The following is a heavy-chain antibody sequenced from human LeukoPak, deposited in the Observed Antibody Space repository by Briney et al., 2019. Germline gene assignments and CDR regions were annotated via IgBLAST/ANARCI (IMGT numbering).Heavy chain of an antibody. V-gene: IGHV4-39*01. CDR3: WVVPYRQVFDY. J-gene: IGHJ4*02. Sequence: PSETLSLTCTVSGGSISSSSHYWGWIRQPPGKGLEWIGSIYYSGSTYYNPSLKSRVTISVDTSKNQFSLKLSSVTAADTAVNYCWVVPYRQVFDYWGQGTLVTVSS. CDR2: IYYSGST. D-gene: IGHD2-2*01. CDR1: GGSISSSSHY.